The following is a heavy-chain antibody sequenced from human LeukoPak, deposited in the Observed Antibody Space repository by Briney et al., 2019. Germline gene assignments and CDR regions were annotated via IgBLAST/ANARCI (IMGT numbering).Heavy chain of an antibody. D-gene: IGHD2-15*01. J-gene: IGHJ6*03. Sequence: TGGSLRLSCAASGFTFSSYGMHWVRQAPGKGLEWVAFIRYDGSNKYYADSVKGRFTISRDNSKNTLYLQMNSLRAEDTAVYHCAKASRPTDYCSGGSCYSLGYYYYMDVWGKGTTVTVSS. CDR2: IRYDGSNK. CDR3: AKASRPTDYCSGGSCYSLGYYYYMDV. V-gene: IGHV3-30*02. CDR1: GFTFSSYG.